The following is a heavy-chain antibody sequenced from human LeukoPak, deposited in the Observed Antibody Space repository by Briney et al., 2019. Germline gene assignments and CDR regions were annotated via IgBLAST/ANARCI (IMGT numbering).Heavy chain of an antibody. J-gene: IGHJ4*02. CDR2: IYYSGST. CDR3: ARAGNARDYFDY. D-gene: IGHD4-23*01. V-gene: IGHV4-39*01. CDR1: GGSISSSSYY. Sequence: SETLSLTCTVSGGSISSSSYYWGWIRQPPGRGLEWIGSIYYSGSTYYNPSLKSRVTISVDTSKNQFSLKLSSVTAADTAVYYCARAGNARDYFDYWGQGTLVTVSS.